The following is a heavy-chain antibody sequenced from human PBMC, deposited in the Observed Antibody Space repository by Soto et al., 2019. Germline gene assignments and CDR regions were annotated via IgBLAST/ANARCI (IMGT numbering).Heavy chain of an antibody. CDR3: ARDLRYYDSSGYYYYYYYGMDV. D-gene: IGHD3-22*01. Sequence: GGSLRLSCAASGFTFSSYGMHWVRQAPGKGLEWVAVIWYDGSNKYYADSVKGRFTISRDNSKNTLYLQMNSLRAEDTAVYYGARDLRYYDSSGYYYYYYYGMDVWGQGTTVTVSS. V-gene: IGHV3-33*01. CDR1: GFTFSSYG. J-gene: IGHJ6*02. CDR2: IWYDGSNK.